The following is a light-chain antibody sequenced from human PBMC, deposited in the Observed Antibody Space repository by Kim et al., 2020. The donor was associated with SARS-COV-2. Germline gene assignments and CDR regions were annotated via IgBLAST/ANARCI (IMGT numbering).Light chain of an antibody. V-gene: IGLV7-43*01. CDR2: TTS. J-gene: IGLJ3*02. CDR3: LLYYGGAWV. CDR1: TGAVTSGFY. Sequence: PGGTVTLTCASNTGAVTSGFYPNWFQQKPGQAPRALIYTTSNTHSWTPARFSGSLLGGKAALTLSGVQPEDEAEYYCLLYYGGAWVFGGGTQLTVL.